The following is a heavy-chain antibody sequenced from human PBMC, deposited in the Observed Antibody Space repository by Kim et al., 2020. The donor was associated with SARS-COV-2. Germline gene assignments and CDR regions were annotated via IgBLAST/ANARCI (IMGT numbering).Heavy chain of an antibody. CDR3: ARDDYGSGIVAFDI. D-gene: IGHD3-10*01. Sequence: ADSVKGRFTISRDNDKNSLYLQMNSLRAEDTAVYYCARDDYGSGIVAFDIWGQGTMVTVSS. V-gene: IGHV3-21*01. J-gene: IGHJ3*02.